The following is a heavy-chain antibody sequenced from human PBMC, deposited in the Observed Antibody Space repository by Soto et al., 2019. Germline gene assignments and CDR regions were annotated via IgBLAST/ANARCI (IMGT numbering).Heavy chain of an antibody. V-gene: IGHV4-59*01. CDR1: CGSISSYY. CDR3: GSHYRRSGWEWATEPLFDY. J-gene: IGHJ4*02. Sequence: PSETLSLTCTVSCGSISSYYWSWIRQPPGKGLEWIGYIYYSGSTNYNPSLKSRVTISVDTSKNQFSLKLSSVTAADTAVYYCGSHYRRSGWEWATEPLFDYWGQGTLVTVSS. CDR2: IYYSGST. D-gene: IGHD6-19*01.